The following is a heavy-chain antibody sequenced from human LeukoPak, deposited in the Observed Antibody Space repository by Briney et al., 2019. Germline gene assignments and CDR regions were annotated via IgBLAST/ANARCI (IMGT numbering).Heavy chain of an antibody. CDR2: ISYDGSNK. J-gene: IGHJ6*03. D-gene: IGHD4-17*01. Sequence: PGGSPRLSCVASGFTFSNYAMHWVRQAPGKGLEWVAVISYDGSNKYYADSVKGRFTISRDNPKNTLYVQMNSLRAEDTALYYCARGDNGDYEFNYYYYMDVWGKGSTVTVSS. V-gene: IGHV3-30*04. CDR1: GFTFSNYA. CDR3: ARGDNGDYEFNYYYYMDV.